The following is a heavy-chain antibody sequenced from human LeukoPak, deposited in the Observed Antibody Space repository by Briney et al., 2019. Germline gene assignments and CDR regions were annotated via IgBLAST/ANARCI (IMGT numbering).Heavy chain of an antibody. CDR3: AKVESGSYPVDAFDI. V-gene: IGHV3-53*01. CDR2: IYSGGST. Sequence: GGSLRLSCAASGFTVSSNCMSWVRQAPGKGLEWVSVIYSGGSTYYADSVKGRFTISRDNSKNTLYLQMNSLRAEDTAVYYCAKVESGSYPVDAFDIWGQGTMVTVSS. CDR1: GFTVSSNC. D-gene: IGHD1-26*01. J-gene: IGHJ3*02.